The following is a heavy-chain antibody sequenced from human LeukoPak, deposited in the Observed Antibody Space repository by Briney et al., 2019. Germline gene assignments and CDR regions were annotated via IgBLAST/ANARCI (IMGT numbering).Heavy chain of an antibody. D-gene: IGHD2-2*01. V-gene: IGHV4-61*02. CDR2: IYTSGST. CDR1: GGSISSGSYY. J-gene: IGHJ6*03. CDR3: ATIVVPAANDYFCMDV. Sequence: SETLSLTCTVSGGSISSGSYYWTWIRQPAGRGLEWIGRIYTSGSTNYNPSLKSRVTISVDTSKNQFSLKLSSVTAADTAVYYCATIVVPAANDYFCMDVWGKGTTVTVSS.